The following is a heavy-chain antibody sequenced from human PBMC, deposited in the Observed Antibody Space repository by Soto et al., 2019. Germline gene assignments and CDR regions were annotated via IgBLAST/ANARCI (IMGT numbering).Heavy chain of an antibody. CDR1: GGSISSSSYY. Sequence: SETLSLTCTVSGGSISSSSYYWGWIRQPPGKGLEWIGSIYYSGSTYYNPSLKSRVTISVDTFKNQFSLKLSSVTAADTAVYYCARLTATVSTYYFDYWGQGTLVTVSS. J-gene: IGHJ4*02. D-gene: IGHD4-17*01. CDR3: ARLTATVSTYYFDY. CDR2: IYYSGST. V-gene: IGHV4-39*01.